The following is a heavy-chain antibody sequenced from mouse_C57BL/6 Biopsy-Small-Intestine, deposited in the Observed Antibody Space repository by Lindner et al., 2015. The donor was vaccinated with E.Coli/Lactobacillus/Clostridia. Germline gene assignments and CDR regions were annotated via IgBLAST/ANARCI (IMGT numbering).Heavy chain of an antibody. CDR3: TRGGQTTVVTPKFFDY. CDR1: GYTFIDYY. Sequence: SVKVSCKASGYTFIDYYIHWVRQAPGQGLEWMGRITPNSGDTIYTQNFQGRVTMTRDTSISTAYMELSRLRSDDTAVYYCTRGGQTTVVTPKFFDYWGHGTLVTVSS. V-gene: IGHV1-18*01. D-gene: IGHD2-13*01. J-gene: IGHJ2*01. CDR2: ITPNSGDT.